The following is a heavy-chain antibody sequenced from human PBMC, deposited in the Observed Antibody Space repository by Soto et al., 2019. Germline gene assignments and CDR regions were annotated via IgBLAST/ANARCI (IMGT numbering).Heavy chain of an antibody. CDR1: GGTFSRYA. CDR2: IIPIFGTA. CDR3: ARAIVGHNARGWLDH. J-gene: IGHJ4*02. D-gene: IGHD1-26*01. V-gene: IGHV1-69*13. Sequence: SVKVSCKASGGTFSRYAISWVRQAPGQGLEWMGGIIPIFGTANYAQKFQGRVTITADESTSTAYMELSSLRFEDTAVYYCARAIVGHNARGWLDHWGQGTLVTVSS.